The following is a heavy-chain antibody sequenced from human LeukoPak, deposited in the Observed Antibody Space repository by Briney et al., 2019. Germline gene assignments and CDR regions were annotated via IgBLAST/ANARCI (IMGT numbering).Heavy chain of an antibody. CDR1: GFTFSSYA. V-gene: IGHV3-21*01. J-gene: IGHJ5*02. D-gene: IGHD3-10*01. CDR2: ISSRSSYI. Sequence: GGSLRLSCAASGFTFSSYAMSRVRQAPGKGLEWVSSISSRSSYIYYADSMKGRFTISRDNTKNSLYLQMNSLRAEDTAVYYCARDPRTMVRRVIRVNWFDPWGQGTLVTVSS. CDR3: ARDPRTMVRRVIRVNWFDP.